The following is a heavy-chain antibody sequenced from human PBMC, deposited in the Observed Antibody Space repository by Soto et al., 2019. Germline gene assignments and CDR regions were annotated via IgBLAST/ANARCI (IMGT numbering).Heavy chain of an antibody. Sequence: EVQLVESGGGLVQPGRSLRLSCAASGFTFSSYWMHWVRQAPGKGLVWVSRINSDGSSTSYADSVKGRFTISRDNAKNTLYLQMNSLRAEDTAVYYCARDYATMIVVNNFDYWGQGTLVTVSS. CDR3: ARDYATMIVVNNFDY. CDR1: GFTFSSYW. D-gene: IGHD3-22*01. J-gene: IGHJ4*02. CDR2: INSDGSST. V-gene: IGHV3-74*01.